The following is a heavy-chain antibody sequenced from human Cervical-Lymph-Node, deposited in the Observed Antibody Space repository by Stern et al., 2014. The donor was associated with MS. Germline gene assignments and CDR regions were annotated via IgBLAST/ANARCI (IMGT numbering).Heavy chain of an antibody. J-gene: IGHJ4*02. CDR3: ARGGMGYCSSTNCYTDFDY. D-gene: IGHD2-2*02. CDR2: INPNSGGT. CDR1: GYTFTGYY. Sequence: QLVQSGAEVKKPGASVKVSCKASGYTFTGYYIHWGRQAPGQGLEWMGWINPNSGGTNYAQKFQGRVTLSRDTSISTAYMELSRLRSDDTAVYFCARGGMGYCSSTNCYTDFDYWGQGTLVTVSS. V-gene: IGHV1-2*02.